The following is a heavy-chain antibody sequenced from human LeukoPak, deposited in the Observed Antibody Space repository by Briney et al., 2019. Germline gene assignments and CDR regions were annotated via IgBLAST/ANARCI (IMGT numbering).Heavy chain of an antibody. V-gene: IGHV3-74*01. CDR1: GFTFSTYW. Sequence: GGSLRLSCAASGFTFSTYWMHWVRQAPGKGLVWVSRIDNGGSTTLYADSVRGRFIISRDNAKNTLYLQMNSLRPEDTAIYYCARVRSDYSSSSPPDYWGQGTPVTVSS. CDR2: IDNGGSTT. D-gene: IGHD6-6*01. J-gene: IGHJ4*02. CDR3: ARVRSDYSSSSPPDY.